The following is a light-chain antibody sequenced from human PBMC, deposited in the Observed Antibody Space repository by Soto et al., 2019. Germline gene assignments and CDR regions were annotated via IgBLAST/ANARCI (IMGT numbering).Light chain of an antibody. CDR3: QQYNNWPWS. V-gene: IGKV3-15*01. Sequence: EVVMTQSPATLSVSPGERATLSCRASQSVGSNFAWYQQKPGQAPRLLIYGASTRATDIPGRFSGSGSGTEFTLTISSLQSEDFAVYYCQQYNNWPWSFGQGTKVAIK. J-gene: IGKJ1*01. CDR2: GAS. CDR1: QSVGSN.